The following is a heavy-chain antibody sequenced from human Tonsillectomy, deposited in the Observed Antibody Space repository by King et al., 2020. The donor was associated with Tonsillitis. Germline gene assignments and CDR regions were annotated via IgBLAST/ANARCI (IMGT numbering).Heavy chain of an antibody. CDR1: GLTFSDYY. Sequence: VQLVESGGGLVKPGGSLRLSCAASGLTFSDYYMSWIRQAPGKGLEWVSYISIRSTYTNYPYSVKGRFPISRDNAKNSVSLQMNSLRADDTAVYYCATSVGYCSSTSCYLGAFDIWRQGTIVTVSS. CDR3: ATSVGYCSSTSCYLGAFDI. D-gene: IGHD2-2*01. V-gene: IGHV3-11*05. J-gene: IGHJ3*02. CDR2: ISIRSTYT.